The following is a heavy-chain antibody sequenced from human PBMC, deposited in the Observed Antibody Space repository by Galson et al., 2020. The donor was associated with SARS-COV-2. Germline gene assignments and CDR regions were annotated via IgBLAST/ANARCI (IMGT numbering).Heavy chain of an antibody. V-gene: IGHV4-38-2*02. Sequence: SQTLSLTCTVSGYSISSGYYWGWIRQPPGKGLEWIGSIYHSGSTYYNPSLKSRVTISVDTSKNQFSLKLSSVTAADTAVYYCARDNYDANEIDYWGQGTLVTVSS. CDR3: ARDNYDANEIDY. CDR1: GYSISSGYY. CDR2: IYHSGST. J-gene: IGHJ4*02. D-gene: IGHD3-16*01.